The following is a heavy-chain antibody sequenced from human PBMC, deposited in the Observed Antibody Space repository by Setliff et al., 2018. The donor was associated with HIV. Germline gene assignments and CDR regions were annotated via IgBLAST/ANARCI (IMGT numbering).Heavy chain of an antibody. Sequence: ASGPTLVNPTETLTLTCTVSGFSLSNGRMGVSWIRQPPGKALEWLANIFSNDEKSYSTSRRSRLTISKDTSKSQVVLSLSNMDPVDTATYYCARLWFGAPGTDFYYYGMDVWGQGTTVTVSS. CDR3: ARLWFGAPGTDFYYYGMDV. CDR2: IFSNDEK. J-gene: IGHJ6*02. CDR1: GFSLSNGRMG. D-gene: IGHD3-10*01. V-gene: IGHV2-26*01.